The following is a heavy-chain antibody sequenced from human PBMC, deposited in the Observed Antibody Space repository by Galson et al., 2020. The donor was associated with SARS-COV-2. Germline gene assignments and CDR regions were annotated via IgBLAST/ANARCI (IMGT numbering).Heavy chain of an antibody. CDR1: GFTFDDYG. CDR3: VRGFLAGPFDF. D-gene: IGHD6-13*01. Sequence: GGSLRLSCAASGFTFDDYGMSWVRQVPGKGLEWVSGITRNGGSTDYADSVEGRFTISRDNAKNSLSLQMNSLKAEDTALYHCVRGFLAGPFDFWGQGTLVTVSS. J-gene: IGHJ4*02. V-gene: IGHV3-20*01. CDR2: ITRNGGST.